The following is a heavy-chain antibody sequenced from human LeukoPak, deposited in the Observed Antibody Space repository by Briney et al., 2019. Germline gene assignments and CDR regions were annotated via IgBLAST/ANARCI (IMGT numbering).Heavy chain of an antibody. J-gene: IGHJ4*02. V-gene: IGHV4-34*01. D-gene: IGHD2/OR15-2a*01. Sequence: SETLSLTCGVYGVASSGNYWSWIRQSPGKGLEWIGSIYYSGSTYYNPSLKSRVTISVDTSKNQFSLKLSSVTAADTAVYCCARRIRHFDYWGQGTLVTVSS. CDR3: ARRIRHFDY. CDR1: GVASSGNY. CDR2: IYYSGST.